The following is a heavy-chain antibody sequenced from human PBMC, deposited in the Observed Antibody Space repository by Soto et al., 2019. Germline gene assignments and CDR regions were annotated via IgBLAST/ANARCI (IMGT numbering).Heavy chain of an antibody. V-gene: IGHV3-30-3*01. CDR1: GFTFSSYP. CDR2: LSYDGSDK. CDR3: ARWNVQHDSYGYF. D-gene: IGHD5-18*01. J-gene: IGHJ4*02. Sequence: GGSLRLSCAASGFTFSSYPMHWLRQAPGKGLEWVALLSYDGSDKYYADSVKGRFSISRDNSQNTLYLQMNSLRAEDTAVYYCARWNVQHDSYGYFWGQGTLVTVSS.